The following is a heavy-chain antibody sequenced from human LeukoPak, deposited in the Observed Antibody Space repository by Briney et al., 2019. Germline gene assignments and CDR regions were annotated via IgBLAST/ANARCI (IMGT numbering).Heavy chain of an antibody. Sequence: SETLSLTCTASGGSISSSSYYLAWVRQPPGKGLGWVGSISYGGRTYYTASLKSRVTISVDTSKNQFSLRLSSVTVADTAVYYCARRLNNDSSSSTSTDYWGQGTQVTVSS. CDR3: ARRLNNDSSSSTSTDY. V-gene: IGHV4-39*01. CDR2: ISYGGRT. CDR1: GGSISSSSYY. D-gene: IGHD6-6*01. J-gene: IGHJ4*02.